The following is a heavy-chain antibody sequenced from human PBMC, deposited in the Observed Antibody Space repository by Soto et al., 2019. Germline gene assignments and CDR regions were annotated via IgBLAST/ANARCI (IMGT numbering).Heavy chain of an antibody. V-gene: IGHV2-5*02. Sequence: QITLKESGPALVKPTQTLTLTCTFSGFSLSATGWAVGWIRQPPGQAPEWLAHIYWDESKRYNPSLNDSLAIRKGTISNPVVLTMTNMDPVETGSYVWVHRSEAALYFDFWCQGILVTVSS. J-gene: IGHJ4*02. CDR1: GFSLSATGWA. CDR3: VHRSEAALYFDF. D-gene: IGHD2-15*01. CDR2: IYWDESK.